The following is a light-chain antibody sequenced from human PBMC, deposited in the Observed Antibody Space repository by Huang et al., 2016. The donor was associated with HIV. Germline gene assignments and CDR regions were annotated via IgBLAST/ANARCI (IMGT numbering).Light chain of an antibody. CDR3: QQLSTYPRT. V-gene: IGKV1-9*01. Sequence: IPLTQSPSSLSASVGDRVTITCRASEGIGNYLAWYQQRPGQAPKLLVYGASTLQNGVPSRFSGTGSGTHFTLTISSLQPEDFATYYCQQLSTYPRTFGQGTRVEVK. CDR2: GAS. J-gene: IGKJ1*01. CDR1: EGIGNY.